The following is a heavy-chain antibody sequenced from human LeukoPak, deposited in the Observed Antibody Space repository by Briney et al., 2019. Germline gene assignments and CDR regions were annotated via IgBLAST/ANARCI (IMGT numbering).Heavy chain of an antibody. CDR3: ARVGTVYNFDY. Sequence: SGPTLVNPTQTLTLTCTFSGFSLSTSGVGVGWIRQPPGKGLEWIGYIFYSGNTNYNPSLKSRVTMSVDTSKKQFSLKLSSVTAADTAMYYCARVGTVYNFDYWGQGTLVTVSS. CDR1: GFSLSTSGVG. D-gene: IGHD1-7*01. J-gene: IGHJ4*02. CDR2: IFYSGNT. V-gene: IGHV4-61*08.